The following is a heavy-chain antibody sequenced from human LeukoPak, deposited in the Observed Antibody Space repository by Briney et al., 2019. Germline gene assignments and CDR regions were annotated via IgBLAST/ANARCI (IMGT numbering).Heavy chain of an antibody. CDR3: ARDRRYDILTGYPRSSNYMDV. CDR1: GGSISSGSYY. D-gene: IGHD3-9*01. J-gene: IGHJ6*03. Sequence: SETLSLTCTVSGGSISSGSYYWRWIRQPAGKGLEWIGRIYTSGSTNYNPSLKSRVTISVDTSKNQFSLKLSSVTAADTAVYYCARDRRYDILTGYPRSSNYMDVWGKGTTVTISS. CDR2: IYTSGST. V-gene: IGHV4-61*02.